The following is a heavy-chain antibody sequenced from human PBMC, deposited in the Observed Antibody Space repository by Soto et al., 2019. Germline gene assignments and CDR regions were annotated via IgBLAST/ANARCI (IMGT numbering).Heavy chain of an antibody. CDR1: GSSMTTYY. CDR3: ARGPPFH. V-gene: IGHV4-59*12. Sequence: SETLSLTCSVSGSSMTTYYWHWIRQPPGKGLEWIGYIYHSGSTYYNPSLKSRVTISVDRSKNQFSLKLSSVTAADTAVYYCARGPPFHWGQGTLVTVSS. D-gene: IGHD3-16*01. CDR2: IYHSGST. J-gene: IGHJ4*02.